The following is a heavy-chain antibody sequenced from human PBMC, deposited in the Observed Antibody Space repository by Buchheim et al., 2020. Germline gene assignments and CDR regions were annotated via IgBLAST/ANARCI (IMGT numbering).Heavy chain of an antibody. J-gene: IGHJ4*02. CDR1: GITVSDIY. V-gene: IGHV3-66*01. CDR2: IYPGGST. CDR3: AGGAVTLSY. Sequence: EVQLVESGGGLVQPGGSLRLSCAASGITVSDIYMSWVRQAPGKGLEWISVIYPGGSTYYADSAKGRFTIARDNFKNTLYLQMNSLRAEDTAVYYCAGGAVTLSYWGQGTL. D-gene: IGHD4-17*01.